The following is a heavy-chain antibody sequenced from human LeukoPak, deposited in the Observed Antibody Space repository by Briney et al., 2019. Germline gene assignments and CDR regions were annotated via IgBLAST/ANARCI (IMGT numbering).Heavy chain of an antibody. CDR2: IYPGDSDT. D-gene: IGHD1-26*01. Sequence: GESLKISCKGSGYSFTSYWIGWVRQMPGKGLEWMGIIYPGDSDTRYSPSFQGQVTISADKSTSTAYLQWSSLKASDTAMYYCARTLSGSYSGGSYNWFDPWGQGTLVTVSS. J-gene: IGHJ5*02. V-gene: IGHV5-51*01. CDR1: GYSFTSYW. CDR3: ARTLSGSYSGGSYNWFDP.